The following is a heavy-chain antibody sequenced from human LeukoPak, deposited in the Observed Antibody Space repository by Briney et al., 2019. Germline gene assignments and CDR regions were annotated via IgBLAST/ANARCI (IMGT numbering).Heavy chain of an antibody. CDR3: ARGDHDYGDYRDAFDI. CDR1: GFTFSSYE. V-gene: IGHV3-48*03. CDR2: ISSSGSTI. D-gene: IGHD4-17*01. Sequence: GGSLRLSCAASGFTFSSYEMNWVRQAPGKGLEWVSYISSSGSTIYYADSVKGRFTISRDNAKNSLYLQMNSLGAEDTAVYYCARGDHDYGDYRDAFDIWGQGTMVTVSS. J-gene: IGHJ3*02.